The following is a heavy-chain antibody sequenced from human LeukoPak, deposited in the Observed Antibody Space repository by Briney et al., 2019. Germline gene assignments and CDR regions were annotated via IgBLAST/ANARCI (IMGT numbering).Heavy chain of an antibody. D-gene: IGHD4-23*01. J-gene: IGHJ4*02. CDR2: IYNSGST. Sequence: SETLSLTCTVSGGSISSINSNYCSWIRQPPGKGREWIGYIYNSGSTNYNPSLKSRVTISVDTSKNQFSLKLSSVTAADTAVYYCARQAGGNSGPFDYWGQGTVVTVSS. CDR1: GGSISSINSNY. V-gene: IGHV4-59*08. CDR3: ARQAGGNSGPFDY.